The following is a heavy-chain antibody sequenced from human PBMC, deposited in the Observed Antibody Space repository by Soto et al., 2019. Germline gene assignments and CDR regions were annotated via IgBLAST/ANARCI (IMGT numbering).Heavy chain of an antibody. CDR2: ISYDGSNK. Sequence: QVQLVESGGGVVQPGRSLRLSCAASGFTFSSYGMHWVRQAPGKGLEWVAVISYDGSNKYYADSVKGRFTISRDNSKNTLYLQMNSLRAEDTAVSYCAKVVLRFLEWSPDYWGQGTLVTVSS. J-gene: IGHJ4*02. D-gene: IGHD3-3*01. CDR1: GFTFSSYG. V-gene: IGHV3-30*18. CDR3: AKVVLRFLEWSPDY.